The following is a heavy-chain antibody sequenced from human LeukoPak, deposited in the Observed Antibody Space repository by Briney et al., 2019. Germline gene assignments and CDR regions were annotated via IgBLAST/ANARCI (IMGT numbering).Heavy chain of an antibody. Sequence: PGGSLRLSCAASGFTLSSYAMSWVRQAPGKGLEWVSAISGSGGSTYYADSVKGRFTISRDNSKNTLYLQMNSLRAEDTAVYYCARVPKSSSGAFDYWGQGTLVTVSS. CDR1: GFTLSSYA. D-gene: IGHD6-13*01. CDR3: ARVPKSSSGAFDY. J-gene: IGHJ4*02. CDR2: ISGSGGST. V-gene: IGHV3-23*01.